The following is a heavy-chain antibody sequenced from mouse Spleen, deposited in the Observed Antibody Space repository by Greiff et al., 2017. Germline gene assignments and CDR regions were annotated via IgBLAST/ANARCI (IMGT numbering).Heavy chain of an antibody. Sequence: VQLQQSGAELVKPGASVKISCKASGYAFSSSWMNWVKQRPGQGLEWIGWIYPGDGNTKYNEKFKGKATLTADKSSSTAYMQLSSLTSEDSAVYFCAGGGTGAMDYWGQGTSVTVSS. J-gene: IGHJ4*01. CDR1: GYAFSSSW. V-gene: IGHV1-80*01. CDR3: AGGGTGAMDY. CDR2: IYPGDGNT. D-gene: IGHD1-1*02.